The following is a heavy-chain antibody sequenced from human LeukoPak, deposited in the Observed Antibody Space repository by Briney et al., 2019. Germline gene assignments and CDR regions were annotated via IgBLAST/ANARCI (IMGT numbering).Heavy chain of an antibody. D-gene: IGHD6-19*01. CDR1: GFTFSSYA. Sequence: GGSLRLSWAASGFTFSSYAMSWVRQAPGKGLEWVSAISGSGGSTYYADSVKGRFTISRDNSKNTLYLQMNSLRAEDTAVYYCAARYSSGWYYFDYWGQGTLVTVSS. J-gene: IGHJ4*02. CDR3: AARYSSGWYYFDY. V-gene: IGHV3-23*01. CDR2: ISGSGGST.